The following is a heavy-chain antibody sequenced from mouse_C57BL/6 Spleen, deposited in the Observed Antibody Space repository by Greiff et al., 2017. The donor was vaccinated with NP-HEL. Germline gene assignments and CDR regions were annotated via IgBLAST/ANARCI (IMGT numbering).Heavy chain of an antibody. V-gene: IGHV1-81*01. CDR1: GYTFTSYG. CDR2: IYPRSGNT. D-gene: IGHD2-3*01. Sequence: VQLQQSGAELARPGASVKLSCKASGYTFTSYGISWVKQRTGQGLEWIGEIYPRSGNTYYNEKFKGKATLTADKSSCTAYMELRSLTSEDSAVYFCASGMDYYAMDYWGQGTSVTVSS. CDR3: ASGMDYYAMDY. J-gene: IGHJ4*01.